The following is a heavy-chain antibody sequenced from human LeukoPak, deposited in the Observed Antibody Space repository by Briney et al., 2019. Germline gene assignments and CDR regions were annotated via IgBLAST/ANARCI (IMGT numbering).Heavy chain of an antibody. V-gene: IGHV3-74*01. CDR2: VNSDGTGT. D-gene: IGHD5-12*01. J-gene: IGHJ6*03. CDR3: IRTLIVATSPYMDV. Sequence: GGSLRLSCAASGFTFSSYWMHWVRQAPGKGLVWVSRVNSDGTGTTYADSVEGRFTISRDNAKNTVYLQMHSLRAEDTAIYYWIRTLIVATSPYMDVWGKGTTVTVSS. CDR1: GFTFSSYW.